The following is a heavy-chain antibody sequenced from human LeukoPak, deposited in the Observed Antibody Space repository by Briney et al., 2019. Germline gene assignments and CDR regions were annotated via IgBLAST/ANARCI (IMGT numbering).Heavy chain of an antibody. J-gene: IGHJ4*02. CDR2: ISSSGSTI. CDR1: GFTFSIYE. V-gene: IGHV3-48*03. D-gene: IGHD3-22*01. Sequence: GGSLRLSCAASGFTFSIYEMNWVRQAPGKGLEWISYISSSGSTIYYADSVKGRFTISRDNAKNSLYLQMNSLRAEDTAVYYCARDYYDNSGRSDYWGQGTLVTVSS. CDR3: ARDYYDNSGRSDY.